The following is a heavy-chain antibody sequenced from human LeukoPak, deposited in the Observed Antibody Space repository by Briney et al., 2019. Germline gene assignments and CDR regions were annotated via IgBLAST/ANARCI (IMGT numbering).Heavy chain of an antibody. D-gene: IGHD3-22*01. V-gene: IGHV4-30-4*01. CDR1: GGSISSGDYY. CDR2: IYYSGST. Sequence: SETLSLTCTVSGGSISSGDYYWSWIRQPPGKGLEWIGYIYYSGSTYYNPSLKSRVTISVDTSKNQFSLKLSSVTAADTAVYHCARIVSGPRNYYDSSGYYSFDYWGQGTLVTVSS. CDR3: ARIVSGPRNYYDSSGYYSFDY. J-gene: IGHJ4*02.